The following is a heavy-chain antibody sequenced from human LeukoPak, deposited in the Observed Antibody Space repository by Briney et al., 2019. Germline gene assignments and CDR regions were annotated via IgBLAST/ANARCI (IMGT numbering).Heavy chain of an antibody. V-gene: IGHV5-51*01. CDR2: IYPGDSDT. Sequence: GESLKISCQGSGYSFTDYWIGWVRQMPGKGLEWMGIIYPGDSDTRYSPSFQGQVTISADKSISTAYLQWSSLKASDTAMYYCARHRRSSGWYDAFDIWGQGTMVTVSS. CDR1: GYSFTDYW. CDR3: ARHRRSSGWYDAFDI. D-gene: IGHD6-19*01. J-gene: IGHJ3*02.